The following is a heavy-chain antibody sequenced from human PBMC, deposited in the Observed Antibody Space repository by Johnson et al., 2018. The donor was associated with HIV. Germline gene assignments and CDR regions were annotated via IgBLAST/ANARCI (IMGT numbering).Heavy chain of an antibody. D-gene: IGHD6-13*01. Sequence: EVQLVESGGGLIQPGGSLRLSCAASGFTVSSNYMSWVRQAPGKGLEWVSVISGSGGSTYYADSVKGRFTISRDNSKNTLYLQMNSLRVEDTAVYYCTRSGGYPNAFDIWGQGTMVTVSS. V-gene: IGHV3-53*01. CDR2: ISGSGGST. CDR3: TRSGGYPNAFDI. J-gene: IGHJ3*02. CDR1: GFTVSSNY.